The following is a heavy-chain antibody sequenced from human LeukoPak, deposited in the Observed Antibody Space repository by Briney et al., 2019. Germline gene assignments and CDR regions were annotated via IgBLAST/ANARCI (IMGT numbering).Heavy chain of an antibody. D-gene: IGHD5-18*01. CDR1: GDSISSARNY. V-gene: IGHV4-39*01. Sequence: RPSETLSLTCSVSGDSISSARNYWGWIRQSPGKGLERLASVYSNGSTHSNPSLTSRVSISIDMSKNQFSLKLYSVTASDAAIYYCARHLSGTAMAHYFDFWGQGTLVTVSS. CDR2: VYSNGST. CDR3: ARHLSGTAMAHYFDF. J-gene: IGHJ4*02.